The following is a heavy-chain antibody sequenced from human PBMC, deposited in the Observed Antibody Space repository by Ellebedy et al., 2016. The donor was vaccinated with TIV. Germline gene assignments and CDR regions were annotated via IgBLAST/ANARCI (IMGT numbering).Heavy chain of an antibody. CDR1: NGSLSGHY. CDR2: IFYTGDT. J-gene: IGHJ5*02. V-gene: IGHV4-59*11. D-gene: IGHD1-14*01. Sequence: MPSETLPLTCTVSNGSLSGHYWSWIRQPPGKGLEWVGYIFYTGDTIYNPSFNSRVSMSVDTPNNQFSLTLRSVTAADTATYYCVRGALYKFDPWGQGTQVTVSS. CDR3: VRGALYKFDP.